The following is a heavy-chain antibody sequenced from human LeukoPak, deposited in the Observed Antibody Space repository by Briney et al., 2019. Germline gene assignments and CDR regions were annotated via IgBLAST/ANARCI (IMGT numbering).Heavy chain of an antibody. V-gene: IGHV3-23*01. CDR1: GFTFSSYA. CDR2: ISGSGGST. J-gene: IGHJ4*02. Sequence: PGGSLRLSCAASGFTFSSYAMSWVRQAPGKGLEWVSAISGSGGSTYYADSVKGRFTISRDNSKNTLYLQMNSLRAEDTAVYYCAKALDYYDSSGYSPPDYWGQGTLVTVSS. D-gene: IGHD3-22*01. CDR3: AKALDYYDSSGYSPPDY.